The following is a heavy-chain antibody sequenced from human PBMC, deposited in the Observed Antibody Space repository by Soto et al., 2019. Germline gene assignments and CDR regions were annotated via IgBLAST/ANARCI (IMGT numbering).Heavy chain of an antibody. CDR3: ARFYCRGRRCYTPFSPFDF. J-gene: IGHJ4*02. Sequence: GGSLRLSWLTTGFAFGSYWMQWACEAPGKGLVWVSRINSDGSSTSYADSVKGRFTISRDNAKNTLYLQMNSLRAEDTAVYYCARFYCRGRRCYTPFSPFDFWGQRT. CDR1: GFAFGSYW. CDR2: INSDGSST. D-gene: IGHD2-15*01. V-gene: IGHV3-74*01.